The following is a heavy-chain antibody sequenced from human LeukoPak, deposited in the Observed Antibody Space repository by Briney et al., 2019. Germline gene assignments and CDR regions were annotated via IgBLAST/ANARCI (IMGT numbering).Heavy chain of an antibody. V-gene: IGHV1-2*02. CDR3: ARDKGSGYLPFDF. J-gene: IGHJ4*02. CDR1: GYTFTVHY. D-gene: IGHD5-18*01. Sequence: GASVNVSCKASGYTFTVHYIHWVRQAPGQGPEWMGWINPNSGDANYPQKFQGRVTMTRDTSISTAYMETSSLRSDDTAVYYCARDKGSGYLPFDFWGQGTLVTVSS. CDR2: INPNSGDA.